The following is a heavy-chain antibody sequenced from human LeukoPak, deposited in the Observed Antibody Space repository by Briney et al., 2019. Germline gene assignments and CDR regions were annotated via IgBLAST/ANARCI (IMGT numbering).Heavy chain of an antibody. D-gene: IGHD2-8*01. CDR1: GFTFSSYV. Sequence: GGSLRLSCAASGFTFSSYVMSWVRQAPGGGLEWVAVISYDGSKKYYADSVKGRFTISRDNSKNTVFLQMNSLRAEDRTVYYCARSSQWPRGPPEYWGQGILVTVSS. V-gene: IGHV3-30*03. CDR2: ISYDGSKK. J-gene: IGHJ4*02. CDR3: ARSSQWPRGPPEY.